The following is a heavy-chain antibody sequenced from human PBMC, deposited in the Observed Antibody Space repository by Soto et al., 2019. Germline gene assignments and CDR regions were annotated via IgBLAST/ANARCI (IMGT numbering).Heavy chain of an antibody. Sequence: PSETLSLTCTVSGGSISSYYWSWIRQPPGKGLEWIGYIYYSGSTNYNPSLKSRVTISVDTSKNQFSLKLSSVTAADTAVYYCARDKTEYYDFWSGPRSYVMDVWGQGTTVTVSS. J-gene: IGHJ6*02. CDR3: ARDKTEYYDFWSGPRSYVMDV. V-gene: IGHV4-59*01. D-gene: IGHD3-3*01. CDR1: GGSISSYY. CDR2: IYYSGST.